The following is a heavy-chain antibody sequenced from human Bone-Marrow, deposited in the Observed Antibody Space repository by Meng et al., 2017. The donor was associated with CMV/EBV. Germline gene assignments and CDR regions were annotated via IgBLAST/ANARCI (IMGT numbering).Heavy chain of an antibody. CDR1: GYTFTSYD. Sequence: ASVKVSCKASGYTFTSYDINWMRQATGQGLEWMGWMNPNSGNTGYAQKFQGRVTITRNTSISTDYMELSSLRSEDTAVYYCARSYYCSSTSCYGWFDPWGQGTLVTVSS. CDR2: MNPNSGNT. D-gene: IGHD2-2*01. J-gene: IGHJ5*02. V-gene: IGHV1-8*03. CDR3: ARSYYCSSTSCYGWFDP.